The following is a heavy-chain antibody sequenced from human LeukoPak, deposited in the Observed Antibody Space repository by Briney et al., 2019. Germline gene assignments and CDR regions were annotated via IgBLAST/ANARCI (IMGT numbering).Heavy chain of an antibody. J-gene: IGHJ6*03. Sequence: GSLRLSCAASGFTFSSYSMNWVRQAPGKGLEWIGSIYYSGSTYYNPSLKSRVTISVDTSKNQFSLKLSSVTAADTAVYYCARGVRRFLEWVSMDVWGKGTTVTVSS. D-gene: IGHD3-3*01. CDR1: GFTFSSYS. CDR2: IYYSGST. V-gene: IGHV4-39*07. CDR3: ARGVRRFLEWVSMDV.